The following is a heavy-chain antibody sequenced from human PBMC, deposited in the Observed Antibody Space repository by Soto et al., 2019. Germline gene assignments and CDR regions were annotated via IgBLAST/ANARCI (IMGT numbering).Heavy chain of an antibody. V-gene: IGHV1-18*01. CDR3: ARLRGPYYYDSSGYFVY. Sequence: GASVKVSFKASGYTFTSYGISWVRQAPGQGLEWMGWISAYNGNTNYAQKLQGRVTMTTDTSTSTAYMELRSLRSDDTAVYYCARLRGPYYYDSSGYFVYWGQGTLVTVSS. D-gene: IGHD3-22*01. CDR1: GYTFTSYG. J-gene: IGHJ4*02. CDR2: ISAYNGNT.